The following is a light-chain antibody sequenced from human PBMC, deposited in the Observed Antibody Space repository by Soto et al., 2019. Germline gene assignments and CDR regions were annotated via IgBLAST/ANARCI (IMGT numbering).Light chain of an antibody. V-gene: IGKV1-33*01. CDR2: DAS. CDR3: QQYVNLLLT. CDR1: QDISNY. J-gene: IGKJ4*01. Sequence: DIQMTQSPSSLSASVGGRVTITCQASQDISNYLNWYQQKPGKAPKLLIYDASNLETGVPSRFSGSGSGTDFTFTISSLQPEDIATYYCQQYVNLLLTFGGGTKVEIK.